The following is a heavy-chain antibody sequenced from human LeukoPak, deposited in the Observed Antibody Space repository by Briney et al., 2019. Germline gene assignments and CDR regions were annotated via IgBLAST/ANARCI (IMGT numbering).Heavy chain of an antibody. J-gene: IGHJ3*02. CDR2: IIPIFGTA. Sequence: GASVKASCKASGGTFSSYAIGWVRQAPGQGLEWMGGIIPIFGTANYAQKFQGRVTITADESTSTAYMELSSLRSEDTAVYYCARATSAGITMIVAFDIWGQGTMVTVSS. CDR3: ARATSAGITMIVAFDI. D-gene: IGHD3-22*01. CDR1: GGTFSSYA. V-gene: IGHV1-69*13.